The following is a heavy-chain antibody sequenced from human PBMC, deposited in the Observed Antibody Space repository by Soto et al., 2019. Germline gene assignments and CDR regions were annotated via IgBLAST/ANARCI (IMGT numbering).Heavy chain of an antibody. Sequence: QVQLVQSGAEVKKPGASVKVSCKASGYTFSSYAMHWVRQAPGQRLEWMGWINAGNGNTKYSQKFQGRVTITRDTSASTAYMELSSLISEDTAVYYCASSYSNYALIDYYYGMDVWGQGTTVTVSS. CDR2: INAGNGNT. D-gene: IGHD4-4*01. CDR1: GYTFSSYA. CDR3: ASSYSNYALIDYYYGMDV. J-gene: IGHJ6*02. V-gene: IGHV1-3*01.